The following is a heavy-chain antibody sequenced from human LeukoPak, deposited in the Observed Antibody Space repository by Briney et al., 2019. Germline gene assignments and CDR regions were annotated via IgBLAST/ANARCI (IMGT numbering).Heavy chain of an antibody. D-gene: IGHD3-10*01. V-gene: IGHV4-34*01. CDR3: ARSRVRGVRWFDP. CDR2: INHSGST. J-gene: IGHJ5*02. CDR1: GGSFSGYY. Sequence: SETLSLTCAVYGGSFSGYYWSWIRQPPGKGLGWIGEINHSGSTNYNPSLKSRVTISVDTSKNQFSLKLSSVTAADTAVYYCARSRVRGVRWFDPWGQGTLVTVSS.